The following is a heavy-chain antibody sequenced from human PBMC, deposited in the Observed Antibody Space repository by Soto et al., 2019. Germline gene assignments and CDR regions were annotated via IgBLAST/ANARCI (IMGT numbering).Heavy chain of an antibody. V-gene: IGHV3-30*18. Sequence: SLRLSCAASGFTFSSYGMHWVRQAPGKGLEWVAAISYDGNNKYYVDSVKGRFTVSRDISKNMLYLQMNSLRAEDTAVYYCAKVRADYYDSSGPSDYWGQGTLVTVSS. CDR2: ISYDGNNK. J-gene: IGHJ4*02. D-gene: IGHD3-22*01. CDR1: GFTFSSYG. CDR3: AKVRADYYDSSGPSDY.